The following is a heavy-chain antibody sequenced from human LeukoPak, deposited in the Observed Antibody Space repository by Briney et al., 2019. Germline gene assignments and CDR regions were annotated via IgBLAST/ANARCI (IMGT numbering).Heavy chain of an antibody. CDR1: GGSFSGYY. CDR3: ARGAGYSDY. Sequence: PSETLSLTCAVYGGSFSGYYWSWIRQPPGKGLEWIGEINHGGSTNYNPSLKSRVTISVDTSKNQFSLKLSSVTAADTAVYYCARGAGYSDYWGQGTLVTVSS. V-gene: IGHV4-34*01. D-gene: IGHD5-12*01. J-gene: IGHJ4*02. CDR2: INHGGST.